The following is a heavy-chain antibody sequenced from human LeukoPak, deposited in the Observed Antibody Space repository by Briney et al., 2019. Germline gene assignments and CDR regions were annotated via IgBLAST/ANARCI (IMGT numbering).Heavy chain of an antibody. CDR2: IIPIFGTA. CDR3: ARGDPGYSSSMPIDY. J-gene: IGHJ4*02. Sequence: ASVKVSCKASGGTFSSSAISWVRQAPGQGLEWMGGIIPIFGTANYAQKFQGRVTITADESTSTAYMELSSLRSEDTAVYYCARGDPGYSSSMPIDYWGQGTLVTVSS. CDR1: GGTFSSSA. V-gene: IGHV1-69*01. D-gene: IGHD6-13*01.